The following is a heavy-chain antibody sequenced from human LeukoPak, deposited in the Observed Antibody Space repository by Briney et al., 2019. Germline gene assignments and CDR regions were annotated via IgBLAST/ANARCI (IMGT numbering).Heavy chain of an antibody. J-gene: IGHJ5*02. CDR2: IIPIFGRA. D-gene: IGHD2-2*01. V-gene: IGHV1-69*05. Sequence: GSSVKVSCKASGGTFSSYAISWVRQAPGQGLEWMGGIIPIFGRANYAQKFQGRVTITTDESTSTAYMELSSLRSEDTAVYYCARGVACSSTSCSLGSGDWFDPWGQGTLVTVSS. CDR3: ARGVACSSTSCSLGSGDWFDP. CDR1: GGTFSSYA.